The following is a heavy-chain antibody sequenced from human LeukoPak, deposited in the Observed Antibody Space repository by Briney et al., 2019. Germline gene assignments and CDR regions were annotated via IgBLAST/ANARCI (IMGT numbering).Heavy chain of an antibody. CDR1: GFTFSDYY. J-gene: IGHJ4*02. Sequence: KPGGSLRLSCAASGFTFSDYYMSWIRQAPGKGLEWVSYISSSGSTIYYADSVKGRFTISRDNAKDSLYLQMNSLRAEDTAVYYCARDMTTVTSGYFDYWGQGTLVTVSS. CDR2: ISSSGSTI. CDR3: ARDMTTVTSGYFDY. D-gene: IGHD4-17*01. V-gene: IGHV3-11*01.